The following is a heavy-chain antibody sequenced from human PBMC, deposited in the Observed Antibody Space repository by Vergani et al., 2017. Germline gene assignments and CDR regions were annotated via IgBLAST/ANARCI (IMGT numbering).Heavy chain of an antibody. CDR2: IYYSGST. CDR1: GGSISSGGYY. CDR3: AREYATGTTSNAFDI. Sequence: QVQLQESGPGLVKPSQTLSLTCTVSGGSISSGGYYWSWIRQHPGKGLEWIGYIYYSGSTYYNPSLKSRVTISVDTSKNPFSLKLSSVTAADTAVYYCAREYATGTTSNAFDIWGQGTMVTVSS. J-gene: IGHJ3*02. D-gene: IGHD1-1*01. V-gene: IGHV4-31*03.